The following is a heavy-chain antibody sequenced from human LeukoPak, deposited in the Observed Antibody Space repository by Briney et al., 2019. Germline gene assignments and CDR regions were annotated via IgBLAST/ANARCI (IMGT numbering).Heavy chain of an antibody. J-gene: IGHJ6*03. V-gene: IGHV4-59*10. CDR2: IYTSGST. Sequence: SETLSLTCAVYGGSFSGYYWSWIRQPAGKGLEWIGRIYTSGSTNYNPSLKSRVTISVDTSKNQFSLKLSSVTAADTAVYYCARARGSGSYYNWGYYHYYYMDVWGKGTTVTISS. CDR3: ARARGSGSYYNWGYYHYYYMDV. CDR1: GGSFSGYY. D-gene: IGHD3-10*01.